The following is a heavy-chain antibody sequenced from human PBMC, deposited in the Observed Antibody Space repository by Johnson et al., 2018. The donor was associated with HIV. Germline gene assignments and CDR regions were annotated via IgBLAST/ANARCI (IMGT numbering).Heavy chain of an antibody. CDR2: LYSDGAT. J-gene: IGHJ3*01. CDR1: GFTVSSNY. Sequence: VQLVESGGGLIQPGGSLRVSCAASGFTVSSNYMSWVRQAPGKGLEWVSVLYSDGATYFADSVKGRFTISRDTSKNTLYLQMNSLRAEDTAVYYCAREGELDAFDVWGQGTMVTVSS. CDR3: AREGELDAFDV. V-gene: IGHV3-53*01. D-gene: IGHD1-26*01.